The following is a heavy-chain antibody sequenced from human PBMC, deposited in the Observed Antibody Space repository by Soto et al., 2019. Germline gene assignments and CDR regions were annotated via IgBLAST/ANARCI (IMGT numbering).Heavy chain of an antibody. CDR2: ISYDGSNK. Sequence: PGGSLRLSCAASGFTFSSYGMHWVRQAPGKGLEWVAVISYDGSNKYYADSVKGRFTISRDNSKNTLYLQMNSLRAEDTAVYYCAKDPQNGTAPRWFDPWGQGTQVTVSS. CDR1: GFTFSSYG. CDR3: AKDPQNGTAPRWFDP. D-gene: IGHD1-1*01. V-gene: IGHV3-30*18. J-gene: IGHJ5*02.